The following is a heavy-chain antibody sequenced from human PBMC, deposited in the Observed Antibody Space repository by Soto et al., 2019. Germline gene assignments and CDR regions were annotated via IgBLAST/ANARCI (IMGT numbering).Heavy chain of an antibody. V-gene: IGHV3-30-3*01. CDR1: GFTFNIYA. CDR2: ISFDGTKK. CDR3: AREDDYGYRYINYGLDV. J-gene: IGHJ6*02. D-gene: IGHD4-17*01. Sequence: LRLSCAASGFTFNIYALHWVRQAPGKGLEWVAVISFDGTKKYYSDSVKGRFTISRDNLKNTLYLQMNNLRVEDAALYFCAREDDYGYRYINYGLDVWGQGTTVTVYS.